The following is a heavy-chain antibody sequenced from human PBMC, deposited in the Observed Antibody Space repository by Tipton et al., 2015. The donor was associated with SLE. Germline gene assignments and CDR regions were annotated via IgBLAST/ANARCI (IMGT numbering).Heavy chain of an antibody. J-gene: IGHJ4*02. D-gene: IGHD1-1*01. CDR3: AGKYELWVDY. CDR2: IYYSGST. Sequence: TLSLTCTVSGGSISSSSYYWGRIRQPPGQGRDWNGSIYYSGSTYYNPSIKSRVTISVDTTKNQFSLKLSAVTAAGTAVYYCAGKYELWVDYWGQGTLVTVSS. CDR1: GGSISSSSYY. V-gene: IGHV4-39*01.